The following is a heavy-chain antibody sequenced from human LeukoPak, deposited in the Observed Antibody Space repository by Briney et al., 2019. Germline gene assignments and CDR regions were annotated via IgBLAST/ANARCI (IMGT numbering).Heavy chain of an antibody. V-gene: IGHV1-69*13. J-gene: IGHJ4*02. CDR2: IIPIFDSP. D-gene: IGHD3/OR15-3a*01. CDR1: GGTFGGYG. CDR3: ARWGHSTLDYYFDY. Sequence: GASVKVSRKASGGTFGGYGISWVRLAPEQGLEWMGGIIPIFDSPNYAQKFLGRLSITADESTGTAYMELSSLKSDDTAMYYCARWGHSTLDYYFDYWGQGTLVTVSS.